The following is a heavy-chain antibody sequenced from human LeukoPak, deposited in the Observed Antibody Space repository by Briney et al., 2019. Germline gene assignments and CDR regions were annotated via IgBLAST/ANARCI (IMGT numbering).Heavy chain of an antibody. CDR2: IYYSGST. D-gene: IGHD1-26*01. CDR1: GGSISSYY. V-gene: IGHV4-59*01. CDR3: ARVIVGASRSGAFDI. J-gene: IGHJ3*02. Sequence: SETLSLTCTVSGGSISSYYWSWIRQPPGKGLEWIGYIYYSGSTNYNPSLKSRVTISVDTSKNQFSLKLSSVTAADTAVYYCARVIVGASRSGAFDIWGQGTMVTVSS.